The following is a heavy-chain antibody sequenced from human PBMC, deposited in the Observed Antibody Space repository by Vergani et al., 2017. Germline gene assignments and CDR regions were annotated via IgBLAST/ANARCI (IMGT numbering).Heavy chain of an antibody. CDR1: GGTFSSYA. V-gene: IGHV1-69*12. D-gene: IGHD3-10*01. CDR3: AGSITMVRGVLPFYFDY. CDR2: IFPIFGTA. Sequence: QVQLVQSGAEVKKPGSSVKVSCKASGGTFSSYAISWVRQAPGQGLEWMGGIFPIFGTANYAQKFQGRVTITADESTSTAYMELSSLRSEDTAVYYCAGSITMVRGVLPFYFDYWGQGTLVTVSS. J-gene: IGHJ4*02.